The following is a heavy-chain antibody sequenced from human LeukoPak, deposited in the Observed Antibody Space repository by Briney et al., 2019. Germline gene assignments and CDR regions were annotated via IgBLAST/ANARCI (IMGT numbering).Heavy chain of an antibody. D-gene: IGHD5-18*01. Sequence: GGSLRLSCAASGFTFSNYAMNWVRQAPGKGLEWVSLISGSTGSTYYADSVKGRFSISRDNSKNTVYLQMNSLRAEDTAVYYCARERIQLWYTPSADWGQGTLVTVSS. J-gene: IGHJ4*02. CDR3: ARERIQLWYTPSAD. CDR1: GFTFSNYA. V-gene: IGHV3-23*01. CDR2: ISGSTGST.